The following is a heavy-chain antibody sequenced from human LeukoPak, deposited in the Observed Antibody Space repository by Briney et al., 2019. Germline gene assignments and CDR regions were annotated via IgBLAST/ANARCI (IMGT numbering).Heavy chain of an antibody. J-gene: IGHJ4*02. D-gene: IGHD6-6*01. V-gene: IGHV3-21*01. CDR3: AKPPRGIAARPGDY. CDR2: IDTSENWI. Sequence: GGSLRLSCAASGFTFSMFGMNWVRQAPGKGLEWVSHIDTSENWIYYADSVRGRFTISRDNAKNSVYLLMNSLRAEDTALYYCAKPPRGIAARPGDYWGQGTLVTVSS. CDR1: GFTFSMFG.